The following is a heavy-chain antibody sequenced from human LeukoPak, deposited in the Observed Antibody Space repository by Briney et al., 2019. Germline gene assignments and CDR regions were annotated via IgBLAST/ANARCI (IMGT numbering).Heavy chain of an antibody. CDR2: ISSNSITI. D-gene: IGHD1-26*01. J-gene: IGHJ4*02. V-gene: IGHV3-48*02. CDR1: QFIFSSYS. Sequence: GGSLRFSCAASQFIFSSYSMNWVRQAPGKGLEWVSFISSNSITIYYAESVKGRFAISRDNAKNSLYLQMNSLRDEDTAVYYCASSGTYAYFNEWGQGTRSPSP. CDR3: ASSGTYAYFNE.